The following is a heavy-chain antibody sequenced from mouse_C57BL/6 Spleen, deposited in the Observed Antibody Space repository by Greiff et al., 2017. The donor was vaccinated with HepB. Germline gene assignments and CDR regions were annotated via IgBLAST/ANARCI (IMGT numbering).Heavy chain of an antibody. Sequence: VQLQQPGAELVRPGSSVKLSCKASGYTFTSYWMDWVKQRPGQGLEWIGNIYPSDSETHYNQKFKDKATLTVDKSSSTAYMQLSSLTSEDSAVYYCARRGHYYGSSPGYFDVWGTGTTVTVSS. J-gene: IGHJ1*03. CDR3: ARRGHYYGSSPGYFDV. CDR2: IYPSDSET. V-gene: IGHV1-61*01. D-gene: IGHD1-1*01. CDR1: GYTFTSYW.